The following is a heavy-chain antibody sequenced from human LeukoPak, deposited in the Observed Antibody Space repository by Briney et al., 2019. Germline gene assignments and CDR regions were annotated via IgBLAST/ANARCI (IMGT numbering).Heavy chain of an antibody. D-gene: IGHD2-15*01. J-gene: IGHJ4*02. CDR3: ARGYCSGGSCHTFDC. CDR1: GYTFTTYA. V-gene: IGHV7-4-1*02. CDR2: INTDTGNP. Sequence: ASVKVSCKASGYTFTTYAMNWVRQAPGQGLEWMGWINTDTGNPTYAQGFTGRFVFSLDTSVSTAYLQISSLKAEDTAVYHCARGYCSGGSCHTFDCWGQGTLVTVSS.